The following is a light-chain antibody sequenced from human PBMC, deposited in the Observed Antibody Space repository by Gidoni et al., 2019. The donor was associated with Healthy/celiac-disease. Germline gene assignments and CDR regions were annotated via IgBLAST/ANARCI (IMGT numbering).Light chain of an antibody. Sequence: DIQMSQSHSSLSASVGDRVTISCRASQSISSYLNWYQQKPGKAPKLLIYAASSLQSEVPSRFSGSGSGRDFTLTISSLQPEDFATYYWQQSYSTPRTFGQGTKVEIK. V-gene: IGKV1-39*01. J-gene: IGKJ1*01. CDR2: AAS. CDR3: QQSYSTPRT. CDR1: QSISSY.